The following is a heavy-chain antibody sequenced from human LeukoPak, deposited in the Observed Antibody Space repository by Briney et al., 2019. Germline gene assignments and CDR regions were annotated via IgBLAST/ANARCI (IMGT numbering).Heavy chain of an antibody. D-gene: IGHD3-22*01. CDR3: ARLYDSTGYYYTYAVDV. CDR1: GYRFTTYW. V-gene: IGHV5-51*01. Sequence: GESLKISCKGSGYRFTTYWTAWVRQMPGKGLEWMGIIYPGDSDTRYSPSFQGQVTISADKSITTAYLQWSSLKASDTAMYYCARLYDSTGYYYTYAVDVWAKGPRSPSP. J-gene: IGHJ6*02. CDR2: IYPGDSDT.